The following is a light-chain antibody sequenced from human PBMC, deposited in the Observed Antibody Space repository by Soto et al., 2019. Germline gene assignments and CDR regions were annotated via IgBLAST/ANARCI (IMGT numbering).Light chain of an antibody. CDR2: GNN. CDR3: AVWDDSLNGHYV. CDR1: TSNIGSNT. J-gene: IGLJ1*01. Sequence: QSVLTQPPSASWTPGQRVTISCSGSTSNIGSNTVNWYQQLPGTAPKLLIYGNNQRPSGVPDRFSGSKSGTSASLAISGLQSEDEADYYCAVWDDSLNGHYVFGTGTKVTVL. V-gene: IGLV1-44*01.